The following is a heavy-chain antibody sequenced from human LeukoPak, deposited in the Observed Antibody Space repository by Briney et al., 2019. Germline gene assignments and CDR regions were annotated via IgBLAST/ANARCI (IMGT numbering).Heavy chain of an antibody. V-gene: IGHV4-34*01. J-gene: IGHJ4*02. D-gene: IGHD3-10*01. CDR3: AREGSAVTNFDY. CDR2: INHSGTT. Sequence: SETLSLTCALYGGSFSSYYWSWIRQPPGEGLEWIGEINHSGTTNYNPSLKSRVTISVDTSKNQFSLKVSSVTAADTAVYYCAREGSAVTNFDYWGQGTLVTVSS. CDR1: GGSFSSYY.